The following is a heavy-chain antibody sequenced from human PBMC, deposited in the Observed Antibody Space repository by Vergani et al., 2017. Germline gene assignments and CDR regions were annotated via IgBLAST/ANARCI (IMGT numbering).Heavy chain of an antibody. CDR2: IRYDGSNK. CDR3: AKDRPYSGSYPNWFDP. V-gene: IGHV3-30*02. J-gene: IGHJ5*02. CDR1: GFTFSSYG. D-gene: IGHD1-26*01. Sequence: QVQLVESGGGVVQPGWSLRLSCAASGFTFSSYGMHWVRQAPGKGLEWVAFIRYDGSNKYYADSVKGRFTISRDNSKNTLYLQMNSLRAEDTAVYYCAKDRPYSGSYPNWFDPWGQGTLVTVSS.